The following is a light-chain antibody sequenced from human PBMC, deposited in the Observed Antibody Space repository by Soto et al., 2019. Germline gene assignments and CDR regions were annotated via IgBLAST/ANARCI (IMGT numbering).Light chain of an antibody. CDR3: SSYAGSNDRWV. CDR2: EVS. J-gene: IGLJ3*02. V-gene: IGLV2-8*01. CDR1: SSDIGAYNY. Sequence: QSALTQPPSASGSPGQSVTISCTGTSSDIGAYNYVSWYQQHPGKAPKLMIHEVSKRPSGVPDRFSGSKSGNTASLTVSGLQDDDEDDYYCSSYAGSNDRWVFGGGTKVTVL.